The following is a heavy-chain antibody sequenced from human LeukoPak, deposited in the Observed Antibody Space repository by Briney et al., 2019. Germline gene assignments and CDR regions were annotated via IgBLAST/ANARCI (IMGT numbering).Heavy chain of an antibody. D-gene: IGHD2-2*01. V-gene: IGHV3-74*01. CDR3: VRSCSSGSCYGYKDY. CDR1: GFTFSSYW. CDR2: VNGDGTST. J-gene: IGHJ4*02. Sequence: GGSLRLSCATSGFTFSSYWMHWVRQVPGKGLVWVSRVNGDGTSTSYADSVQGRFIISRDNAKNTLYLYMNSLRGDDTAIYFCVRSCSSGSCYGYKDYWGQGTLVTVSS.